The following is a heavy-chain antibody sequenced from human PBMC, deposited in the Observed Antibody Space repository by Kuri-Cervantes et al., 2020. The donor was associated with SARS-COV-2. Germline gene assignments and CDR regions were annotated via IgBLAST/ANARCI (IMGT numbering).Heavy chain of an antibody. V-gene: IGHV3-30-3*01. CDR1: GFTFSSYA. CDR2: ISYDGSNK. CDR3: ARDQGLYSSSSHPEGYYYGMDV. D-gene: IGHD6-6*01. Sequence: GESLKISCAASGFTFSSYAMSWVRQAPGKGLEWVAVISYDGSNKYYADSVKGRFTISRDNSKNTLYLQMNSLRAEDTAVYYCARDQGLYSSSSHPEGYYYGMDVWGQGTTVTVSS. J-gene: IGHJ6*02.